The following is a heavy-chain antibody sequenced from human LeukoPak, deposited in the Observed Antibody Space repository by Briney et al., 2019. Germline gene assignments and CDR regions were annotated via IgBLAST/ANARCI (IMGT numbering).Heavy chain of an antibody. J-gene: IGHJ5*02. D-gene: IGHD6-6*01. CDR3: ARAARWFDP. CDR1: GGSISSYY. CDR2: IYYSGST. Sequence: SETLSLTCTVSGGSISSYYWSWIRQPPGKGLEWIGYIYYSGSTNYNPSLKSRVTIPVDTSKNQFSLKLSSVTAADTAVYYCARAARWFDPWGQGTLVTVSS. V-gene: IGHV4-59*01.